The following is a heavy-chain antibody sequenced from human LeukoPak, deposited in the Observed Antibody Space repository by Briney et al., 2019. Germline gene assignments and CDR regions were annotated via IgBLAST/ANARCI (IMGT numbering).Heavy chain of an antibody. CDR2: IYYSGST. D-gene: IGHD6-13*01. V-gene: IGHV4-59*08. J-gene: IGHJ4*02. CDR1: GGSISNKY. Sequence: SETLSLTCTVSGGSISNKYWSWIRQPPGKGLEWIGYIYYSGSTNYNPSLKSRVTISVDTSKNQFSLKLSSVTAADTAVYYCARVSYSSSWYGRPFDYWGQGTLVTVSS. CDR3: ARVSYSSSWYGRPFDY.